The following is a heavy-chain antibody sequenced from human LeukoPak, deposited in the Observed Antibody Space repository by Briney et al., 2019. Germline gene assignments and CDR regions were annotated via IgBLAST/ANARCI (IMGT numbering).Heavy chain of an antibody. J-gene: IGHJ4*02. Sequence: SETLSLTCTVSGYSIKSGYYWSWIRQPPGKGLEWIGYIYYSGSTNYNPSLKSRVTISVDTSKNQFSLKLSSVTAADTAVYYCARGHGRELPYMLDYWGQGTLVTVSS. CDR2: IYYSGST. D-gene: IGHD1-26*01. CDR1: GYSIKSGYY. V-gene: IGHV4-59*08. CDR3: ARGHGRELPYMLDY.